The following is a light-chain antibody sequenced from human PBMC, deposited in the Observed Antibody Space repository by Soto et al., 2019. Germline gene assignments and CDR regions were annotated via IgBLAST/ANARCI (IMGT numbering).Light chain of an antibody. CDR1: SVHSSYA. Sequence: QPVLTQSPSASASLGASVKLTCTLSSVHSSYAIAWHQQQPEKGPRYLMKLNSDGSHSKGDGIPDRFSGSSSGAERYLTISSLQSEDEADYYCQTWGTGIHYVFGTGTKVTVL. V-gene: IGLV4-69*01. J-gene: IGLJ1*01. CDR2: LNSDGSH. CDR3: QTWGTGIHYV.